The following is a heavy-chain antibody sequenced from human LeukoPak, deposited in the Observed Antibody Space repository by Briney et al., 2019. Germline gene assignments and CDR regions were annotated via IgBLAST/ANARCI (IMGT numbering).Heavy chain of an antibody. CDR3: ARDRWSSGWYDVYYYYGMDV. CDR1: GGTFSSYA. D-gene: IGHD6-19*01. J-gene: IGHJ6*02. Sequence: ASVKVSCKASGGTFSSYAISWVRQAPGQGLEWMGRIIPIPGIANYAQKFQGRVTITADKSTSTAYMELSSLRSEDTAVYYCARDRWSSGWYDVYYYYGMDVWGQGTTVTVSS. CDR2: IIPIPGIA. V-gene: IGHV1-69*04.